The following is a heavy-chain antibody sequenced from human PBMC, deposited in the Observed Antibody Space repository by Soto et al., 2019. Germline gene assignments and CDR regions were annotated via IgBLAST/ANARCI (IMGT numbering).Heavy chain of an antibody. CDR3: TSGLASGDY. J-gene: IGHJ4*02. Sequence: QVQLVQPGAEVKKPGASVKFSCKASGYIFTNFYIYWVRQATGQGLEWIGIINPNGGSTNYAQNFQVRVTMTRDTSTSTVYMDLSSLRSEDTAVYYCTSGLASGDYWGQGTLITVSS. D-gene: IGHD6-6*01. CDR1: GYIFTNFY. CDR2: INPNGGST. V-gene: IGHV1-46*03.